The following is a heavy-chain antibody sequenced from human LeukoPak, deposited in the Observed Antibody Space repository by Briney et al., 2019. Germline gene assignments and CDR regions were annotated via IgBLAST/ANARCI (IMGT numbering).Heavy chain of an antibody. D-gene: IGHD3-22*01. J-gene: IGHJ4*02. CDR2: IIPILGIA. Sequence: SVKVSCKASGGTFSSYAISWVRQAPGQGLEWMGRIIPILGIANYAQKFQGRVTITADKSTSTAYIELSSLRSEDTAVYYCARGSGLSGYSDYFDYWGQGTLVTVSS. CDR1: GGTFSSYA. V-gene: IGHV1-69*04. CDR3: ARGSGLSGYSDYFDY.